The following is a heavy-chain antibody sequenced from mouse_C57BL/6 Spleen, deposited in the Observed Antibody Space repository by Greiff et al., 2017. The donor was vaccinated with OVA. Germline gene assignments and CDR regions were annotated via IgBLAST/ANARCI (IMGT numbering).Heavy chain of an antibody. J-gene: IGHJ3*01. CDR3: ARFPFYDSLAY. CDR1: GYTFTSYW. Sequence: QVQLQQPGAELVMPGASVKLSCKASGYTFTSYWMHWVKQRPGQGLEWIGEIDPSDSYTNYNQKFKGKSTLTVDKSSSTAYMQLSSLTSEDSAVYYCARFPFYDSLAYWGQGTLVTVSA. V-gene: IGHV1-69*01. D-gene: IGHD2-3*01. CDR2: IDPSDSYT.